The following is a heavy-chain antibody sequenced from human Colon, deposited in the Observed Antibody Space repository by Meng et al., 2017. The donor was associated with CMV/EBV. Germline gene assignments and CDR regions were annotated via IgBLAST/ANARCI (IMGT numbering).Heavy chain of an antibody. V-gene: IGHV4-39*07. CDR2: IYHSGET. Sequence: LRLSCTVSGASISGSSSYWGWVRQPPGKGLEWIGSIYHSGETYYSPSLKSRVTISVDTSNNQFSLKVSSVMAADTAIYYCARDTGFYRIGMDVWGQGTTVTVSS. D-gene: IGHD4-11*01. CDR3: ARDTGFYRIGMDV. J-gene: IGHJ6*02. CDR1: GASISGSSSY.